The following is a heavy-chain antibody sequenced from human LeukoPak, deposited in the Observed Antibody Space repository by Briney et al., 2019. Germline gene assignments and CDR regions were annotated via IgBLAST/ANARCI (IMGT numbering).Heavy chain of an antibody. CDR2: ISGSGGST. V-gene: IGHV3-23*01. D-gene: IGHD3-16*02. CDR3: AKSHDYVWGSYRLHFDY. CDR1: GFTFSSYA. J-gene: IGHJ4*02. Sequence: GGSLRLSCAASGFTFSSYAMSWVRQAPGKGLEWVSAISGSGGSTYYADSVKGRFTISRDNSKNTLYLQMNSLRAEDTAVYYCAKSHDYVWGSYRLHFDYWGQGTLVTVSS.